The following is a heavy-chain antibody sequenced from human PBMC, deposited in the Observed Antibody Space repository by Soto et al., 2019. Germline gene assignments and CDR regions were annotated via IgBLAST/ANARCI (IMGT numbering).Heavy chain of an antibody. Sequence: GGSLRLSCAASGFTFSSDAMSWVRQAPGKGLEWVSAISGSGGSTYYADSVKGRFTISRDNSKNTLYLQMNSLRAEDTAVYYCAKDERGDYDILTGYYDYWGQGTLVTVSS. J-gene: IGHJ4*02. D-gene: IGHD3-9*01. CDR3: AKDERGDYDILTGYYDY. V-gene: IGHV3-23*01. CDR2: ISGSGGST. CDR1: GFTFSSDA.